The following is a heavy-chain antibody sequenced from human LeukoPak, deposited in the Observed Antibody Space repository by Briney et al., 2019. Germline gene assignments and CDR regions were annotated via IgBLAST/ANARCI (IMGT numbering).Heavy chain of an antibody. CDR1: GFTFSSYA. J-gene: IGHJ4*02. V-gene: IGHV3-23*01. CDR3: ANLLSRDGYNFGY. Sequence: PGGSLRLSCAASGFTFSSYAMSWVRRAPGKGLEWVSAISGSGGSTYYADSVKGRFTISRDNSKNTLYLQMNSLRAEDTAVYYCANLLSRDGYNFGYWGQGTLVTVSS. D-gene: IGHD5-24*01. CDR2: ISGSGGST.